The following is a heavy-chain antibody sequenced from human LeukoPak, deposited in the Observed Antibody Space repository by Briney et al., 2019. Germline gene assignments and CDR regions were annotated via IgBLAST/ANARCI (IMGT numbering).Heavy chain of an antibody. Sequence: SETLSLTCTVSGGSISSYYWSWIRQPPGKGLERIGYIYYSGSTNYNPSLKSRVTISVDTSKNQFSLKLSSVTAADTAVYYCARLPYSSSPNWFDPWGQGTLVTVSS. J-gene: IGHJ5*02. V-gene: IGHV4-59*01. CDR1: GGSISSYY. CDR3: ARLPYSSSPNWFDP. CDR2: IYYSGST. D-gene: IGHD6-13*01.